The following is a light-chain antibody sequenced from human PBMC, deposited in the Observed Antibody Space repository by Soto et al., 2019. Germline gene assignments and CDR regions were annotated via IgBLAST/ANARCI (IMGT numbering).Light chain of an antibody. CDR2: EAS. CDR1: QRIRSA. V-gene: IGKV1-5*03. Sequence: DTHMTQSPSTLSASVGDRVTITCRASQRIRSALAWYQLKPGKAPTVLIYEASSLQTGVPSMFSGSGSGTELPLTISSLQPDDFASYYCQQYHYLLTFGQGTRVEIK. J-gene: IGKJ1*01. CDR3: QQYHYLLT.